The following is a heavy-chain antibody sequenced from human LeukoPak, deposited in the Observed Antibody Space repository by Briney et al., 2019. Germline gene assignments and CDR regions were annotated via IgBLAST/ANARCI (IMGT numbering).Heavy chain of an antibody. V-gene: IGHV3-30*02. CDR3: AKKTIVGATVDAFDI. CDR2: IRYDGCNK. Sequence: GGSLRLSCAASGFTFSNYGMHWVRQAPGKGLEWVASIRYDGCNKYYADSLKGRFTISRDNSKNTLYLQMNSLRAEDTAVYYCAKKTIVGATVDAFDIWGQGTMVIVSS. D-gene: IGHD1-26*01. CDR1: GFTFSNYG. J-gene: IGHJ3*02.